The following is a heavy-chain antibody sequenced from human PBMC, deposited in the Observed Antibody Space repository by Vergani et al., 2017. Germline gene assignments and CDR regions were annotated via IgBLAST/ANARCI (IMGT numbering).Heavy chain of an antibody. CDR1: GFTFSSYW. D-gene: IGHD5-24*01. J-gene: IGHJ4*02. CDR2: IKQDGSEK. V-gene: IGHV3-7*01. Sequence: EVQLVESGGGLVQPGGSLRLSCAASGFTFSSYWMSWVRQAPGRGLEWVANIKQDGSEKYYVDSVKGRFTISRDNAKNSLYLQMNSLRAEDTAVYYCARDLQREEMATTLRYWGQGTLVTVSS. CDR3: ARDLQREEMATTLRY.